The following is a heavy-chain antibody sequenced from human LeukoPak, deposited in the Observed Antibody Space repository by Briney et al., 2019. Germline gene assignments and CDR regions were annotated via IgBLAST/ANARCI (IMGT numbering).Heavy chain of an antibody. J-gene: IGHJ3*02. CDR1: GFTFSSYA. CDR2: ISYDGSNK. Sequence: PGGSLRLSCAASGFTFSSYAMHWARQAPGKGLEWVAVISYDGSNKYYADSVKGRFTISRDNSKNTLYLQMNSLRAEDTAVYYCARDGHERGDPVPIWGQGTMVTVSS. V-gene: IGHV3-30-3*01. D-gene: IGHD3-10*01. CDR3: ARDGHERGDPVPI.